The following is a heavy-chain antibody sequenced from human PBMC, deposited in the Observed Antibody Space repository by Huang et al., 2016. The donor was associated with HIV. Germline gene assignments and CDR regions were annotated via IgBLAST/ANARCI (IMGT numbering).Heavy chain of an antibody. CDR1: GGSFTNYY. J-gene: IGHJ2*01. CDR3: VRGPRYVSADWYARLRNYWFFDL. V-gene: IGHV4-34*01. D-gene: IGHD3-9*01. CDR2: IKNGVST. Sequence: QQQLQQWGAGLLKPSETLSLTCAVYGGSFTNYYWGWIRQPPGKGLEWIGEIKNGVSTQYSPPLKSRVTISLDTSKNQVSLKLTSVSAADPAVYYCVRGPRYVSADWYARLRNYWFFDLWGRGSLVSVSS.